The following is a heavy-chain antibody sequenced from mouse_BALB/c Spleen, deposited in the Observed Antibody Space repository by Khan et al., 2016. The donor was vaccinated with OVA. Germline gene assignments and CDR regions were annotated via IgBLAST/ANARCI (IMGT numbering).Heavy chain of an antibody. D-gene: IGHD1-1*02. V-gene: IGHV1-69*02. CDR1: GYTFTNYW. Sequence: QVQLQQPGAELVRPGTSVKLSCKASGYTFTNYWINWVKPRPGQGLEWIGNIYPSDSYTNYNQNFKDKATLTVAKSSSTADMQLSSPTSGASEVYYCTREVGTRAYWGHGTLVTVSA. J-gene: IGHJ3*01. CDR3: TREVGTRAY. CDR2: IYPSDSYT.